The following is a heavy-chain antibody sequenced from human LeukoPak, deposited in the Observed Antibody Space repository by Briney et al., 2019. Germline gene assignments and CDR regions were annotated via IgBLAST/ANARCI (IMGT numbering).Heavy chain of an antibody. CDR3: ARDRGYSSFDY. Sequence: GGSLRLSCAAYGFTLSNSWMTWVRQAPGKDLEWVATINPDGSKVAYVGSVKGRFTISRDNAKNSVYLQMSSLRVEETGVFYCARDRGYSSFDYWGQGALVAVSS. CDR2: INPDGSKV. J-gene: IGHJ4*02. D-gene: IGHD2-15*01. CDR1: GFTLSNSW. V-gene: IGHV3-7*01.